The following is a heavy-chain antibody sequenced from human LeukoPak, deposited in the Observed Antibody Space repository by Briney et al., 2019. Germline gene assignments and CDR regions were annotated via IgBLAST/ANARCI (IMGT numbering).Heavy chain of an antibody. CDR3: ARAQAGTSCCHFDY. Sequence: ASVKVSCKASGYSFTAYYIPWVRQAPGQGLEWMGWISPDSGGTNYAQKFQGRVTMTTDTSINTVYMDLSSLRSDDTAVYFCARAQAGTSCCHFDYWGQGTLVTVSS. CDR1: GYSFTAYY. D-gene: IGHD2-2*01. CDR2: ISPDSGGT. J-gene: IGHJ4*02. V-gene: IGHV1-2*02.